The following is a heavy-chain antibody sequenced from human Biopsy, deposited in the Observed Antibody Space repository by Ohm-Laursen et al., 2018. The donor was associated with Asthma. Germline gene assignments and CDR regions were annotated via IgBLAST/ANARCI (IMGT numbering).Heavy chain of an antibody. J-gene: IGHJ4*02. V-gene: IGHV1-2*06. CDR1: GYTFTGYY. D-gene: IGHD6-19*01. CDR3: AIVGYSSGWDFFDY. Sequence: ASVKVSCKASGYTFTGYYMHWVRQAPGQGLEWMGRINPNSGGTNYAQKFQGRVTMTRDTSISTAYMELSRLRSDDTAVYYCAIVGYSSGWDFFDYWGQGTLVTVSS. CDR2: INPNSGGT.